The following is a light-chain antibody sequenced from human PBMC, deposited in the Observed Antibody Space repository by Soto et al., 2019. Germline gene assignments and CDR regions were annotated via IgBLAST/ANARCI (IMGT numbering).Light chain of an antibody. Sequence: EIVLTQSPGTLSLSPWERATLSCRASQSVSSSYLAWYQQKPGQAPRLLIYGASNRATGIPDRFSGSGSGTEFTLTISSLQSEDSAVYYCQQYDKWPPRTFGQGTKVDIK. J-gene: IGKJ1*01. CDR1: QSVSSSY. CDR2: GAS. CDR3: QQYDKWPPRT. V-gene: IGKV3-20*01.